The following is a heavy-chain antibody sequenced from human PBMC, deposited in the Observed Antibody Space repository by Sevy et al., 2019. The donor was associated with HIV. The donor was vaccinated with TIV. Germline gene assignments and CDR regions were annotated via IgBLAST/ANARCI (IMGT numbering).Heavy chain of an antibody. CDR2: IYYNGHI. CDR3: AGENAWGRGYS. CDR1: GGSITSLY. D-gene: IGHD1-26*01. J-gene: IGHJ4*02. Sequence: SETLSLTCTVSGGSITSLYWNWIRQPPGKGLEWIANIYYNGHINYNPSLKSRVTLSLDTSKNQFSLRLSSVTAADTAMYWGAGENAWGRGYSWGQGTLVTVSS. V-gene: IGHV4-59*08.